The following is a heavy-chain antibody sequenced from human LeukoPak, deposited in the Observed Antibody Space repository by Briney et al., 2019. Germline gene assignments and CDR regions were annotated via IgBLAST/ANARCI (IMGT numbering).Heavy chain of an antibody. Sequence: GGSLRLSCAASGFTFSSYSMNWVRQAPGKGLEWVSSISSSSSYIYYADSVKGRFTISRDNAKNSLYLQMNSLRAEDTAVYYCTKIGARDYDFWSGYFHWGQGTLVTVSS. CDR1: GFTFSSYS. D-gene: IGHD3-3*01. V-gene: IGHV3-21*04. CDR3: TKIGARDYDFWSGYFH. J-gene: IGHJ4*02. CDR2: ISSSSSYI.